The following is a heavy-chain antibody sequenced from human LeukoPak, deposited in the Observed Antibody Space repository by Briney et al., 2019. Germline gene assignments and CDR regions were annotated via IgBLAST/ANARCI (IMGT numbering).Heavy chain of an antibody. CDR2: ISSSSYI. J-gene: IGHJ4*02. D-gene: IGHD4-17*01. V-gene: IGHV3-21*01. CDR1: GFTFSSYA. Sequence: GGSLRLSCAASGFTFSSYAMSWVRQAPGKGLEWVSSISSSSYIYYADSVKGRFTISRDNAKNSLYLQMNSLRAEDTAVYYCARDGYGENDYWGQGTLVTVSS. CDR3: ARDGYGENDY.